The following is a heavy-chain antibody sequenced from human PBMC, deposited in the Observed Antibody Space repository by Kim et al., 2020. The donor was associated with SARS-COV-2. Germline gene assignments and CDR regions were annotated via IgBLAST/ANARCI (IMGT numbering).Heavy chain of an antibody. D-gene: IGHD5-12*01. J-gene: IGHJ4*02. V-gene: IGHV3-23*01. Sequence: GGSLRLSCAASGFTFSDWAMSWVRQAPGKGLEWVSSIVSIADSTYYADSVKGRFTISKDNSKDTLYLQMNTLRAEDTAVYYCAKAEGSSGYGNYYFNFWGQGTLVTLSS. CDR1: GFTFSDWA. CDR2: IVSIADST. CDR3: AKAEGSSGYGNYYFNF.